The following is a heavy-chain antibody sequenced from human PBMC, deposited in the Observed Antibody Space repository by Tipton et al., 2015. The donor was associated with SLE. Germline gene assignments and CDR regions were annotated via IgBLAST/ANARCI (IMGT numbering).Heavy chain of an antibody. Sequence: TLSLTCAVYGGSFSGYYWNWIRQPPGKGLEWIGEINHSGSTNYNPSLKSRVTISVDTSKNQFSLKLSSVTAADTAVYYCAREGYDFWSGFNGGYYYMDVWGKGTTVTVSS. V-gene: IGHV4-34*01. CDR3: AREGYDFWSGFNGGYYYMDV. J-gene: IGHJ6*03. CDR1: GGSFSGYY. D-gene: IGHD3-3*01. CDR2: INHSGST.